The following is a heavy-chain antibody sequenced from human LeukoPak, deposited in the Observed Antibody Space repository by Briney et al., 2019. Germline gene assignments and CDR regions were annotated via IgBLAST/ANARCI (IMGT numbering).Heavy chain of an antibody. Sequence: SETLSLTCTVSGGSISSSSYYWGWIRQPPGKGLEWIGRIYTSGSTNYNPSLKSRVTISVDTSKNQFSLKLSSVTAADTAVYYCARDMTRWGQGTLVTVSS. CDR3: ARDMTR. CDR2: IYTSGST. D-gene: IGHD3-16*01. J-gene: IGHJ4*02. CDR1: GGSISSSSYY. V-gene: IGHV4-61*02.